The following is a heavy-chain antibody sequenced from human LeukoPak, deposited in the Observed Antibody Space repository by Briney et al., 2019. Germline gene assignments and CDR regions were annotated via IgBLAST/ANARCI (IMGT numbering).Heavy chain of an antibody. V-gene: IGHV6-1*01. CDR3: ARVGYSGYVPPGTGAFDI. CDR2: TYYRSKWYN. D-gene: IGHD5-12*01. CDR1: GDSVSSNSAA. Sequence: RSQTLSLTCAISGDSVSSNSAAWNWIRQSPSRGLEWLGRTYYRSKWYNDYAVSVKSRITINPDTSQNQFSLQLNSVTPEDTAVYYCARVGYSGYVPPGTGAFDIWGQGTMVTVSS. J-gene: IGHJ3*02.